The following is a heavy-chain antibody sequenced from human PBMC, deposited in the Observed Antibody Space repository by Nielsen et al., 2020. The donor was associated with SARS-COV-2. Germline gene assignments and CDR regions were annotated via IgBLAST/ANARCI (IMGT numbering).Heavy chain of an antibody. J-gene: IGHJ4*02. Sequence: GESLKISCAASGFTFDDYGMSWVRQAPGKGLEWVSGINWNGGSTGYADSVKGRFTISRDNAKNSLYLQMNSLRAEDTALYYCAKILDRYSSTDYWGQGTLVTVSS. CDR3: AKILDRYSSTDY. V-gene: IGHV3-20*04. CDR1: GFTFDDYG. D-gene: IGHD6-19*01. CDR2: INWNGGST.